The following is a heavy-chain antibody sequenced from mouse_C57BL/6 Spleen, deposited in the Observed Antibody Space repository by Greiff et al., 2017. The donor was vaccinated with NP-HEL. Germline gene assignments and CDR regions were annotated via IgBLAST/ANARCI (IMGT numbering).Heavy chain of an antibody. CDR3: AREGSWYFDV. V-gene: IGHV5-16*01. Sequence: EVKLLESEGGLVQPGSSMKLSCTASGFTFSDYYMAWVRQVPEKGLEWVANINYDGSSTYYLDSLKSRFIISRDNAKNILYLQMSSLKSEDTATYYGAREGSWYFDVWGTGTTVTVSS. CDR1: GFTFSDYY. J-gene: IGHJ1*03. CDR2: INYDGSST.